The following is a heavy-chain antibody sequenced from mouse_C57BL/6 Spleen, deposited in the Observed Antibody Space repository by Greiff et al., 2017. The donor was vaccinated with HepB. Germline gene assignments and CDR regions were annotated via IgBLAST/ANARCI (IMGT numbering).Heavy chain of an antibody. CDR2: IDPSDSYT. V-gene: IGHV1-69*01. CDR3: ASGGYSYWYFDV. J-gene: IGHJ1*03. D-gene: IGHD2-3*01. Sequence: QVQLQQPGAELVMPGASVKLSCKASGYTFTSYWMHWVKQRPGQGLEWIGEIDPSDSYTNYNQKFKGKSTLTVDKSSSTAYMQLSSLTSEDSAVYYCASGGYSYWYFDVWGTGTTVTVSS. CDR1: GYTFTSYW.